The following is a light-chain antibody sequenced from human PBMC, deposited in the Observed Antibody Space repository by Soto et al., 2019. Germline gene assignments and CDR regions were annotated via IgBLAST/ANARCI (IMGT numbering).Light chain of an antibody. CDR2: EVS. Sequence: QSALTQPASVSGSPGQSITIYCTGTSSDVGGYNYVSWYQQHPGKAPKLMIYEVSNRPSGVSNRFSGSKSGNTASLTISGLQAEDEADYYCSSYTSSSTLVFGTGTSSPS. V-gene: IGLV2-14*01. J-gene: IGLJ1*01. CDR3: SSYTSSSTLV. CDR1: SSDVGGYNY.